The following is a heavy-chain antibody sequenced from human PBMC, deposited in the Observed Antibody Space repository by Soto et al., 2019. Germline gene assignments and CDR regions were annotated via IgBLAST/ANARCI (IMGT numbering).Heavy chain of an antibody. CDR1: GFTFSSYA. D-gene: IGHD4-4*01. Sequence: GGSLRLSCAASGFTFSSYAMHWVRQAPGKGLEWVAVISYDGSNKYYADSVKGRFTISRDNSKNTLYLQMNSLRAEDTAVYYCARDRGTVTRPLYYYYGMDVWGQGTRVTVSS. V-gene: IGHV3-30-3*01. J-gene: IGHJ6*02. CDR3: ARDRGTVTRPLYYYYGMDV. CDR2: ISYDGSNK.